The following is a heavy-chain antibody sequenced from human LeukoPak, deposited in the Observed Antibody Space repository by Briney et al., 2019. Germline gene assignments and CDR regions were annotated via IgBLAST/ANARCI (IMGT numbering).Heavy chain of an antibody. CDR3: ARAHSSGSLVLFDY. D-gene: IGHD6-19*01. J-gene: IGHJ4*02. CDR2: IYTSGST. CDR1: GGSISSYY. Sequence: SETLSLTCTVSGGSISSYYWSWIRQPAGKGLEWIGRIYTSGSTNYNPSLKSRVTMSVDTSKNQFSLKLSSVTAADTAVYYCARAHSSGSLVLFDYWGQGSLVTVSS. V-gene: IGHV4-4*07.